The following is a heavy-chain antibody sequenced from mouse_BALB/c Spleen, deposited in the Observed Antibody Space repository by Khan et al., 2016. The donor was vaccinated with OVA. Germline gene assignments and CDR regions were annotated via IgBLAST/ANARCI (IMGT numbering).Heavy chain of an antibody. Sequence: QVQLQQSGPGLVAPSQSLSITCTVSGFSLTSYGVHWVRQPPGKGLEWLGVIWAGGSTNYNSALLSRLRISKDNSKSQVFLQMHSLQTDDTAMYYCARLEDIWGQGTTLTVSS. CDR3: ARLEDI. CDR2: IWAGGST. J-gene: IGHJ2*01. D-gene: IGHD1-3*01. CDR1: GFSLTSYG. V-gene: IGHV2-9*02.